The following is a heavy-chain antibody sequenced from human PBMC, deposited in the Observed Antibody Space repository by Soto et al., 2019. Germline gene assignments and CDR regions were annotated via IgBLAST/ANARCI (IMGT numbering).Heavy chain of an antibody. CDR3: AGDDISSSWFDY. CDR1: GGTFSSYA. V-gene: IGHV1-69*13. Sequence: SVKVSCKASGGTFSSYAISWVRQAPGQGLEWMGGIIPIFGTANYAQKFQGRVTITADESTSTAYMELSSLRSEGTAVYYCAGDDISSSWFDYWGQGTLVTVSS. D-gene: IGHD6-13*01. J-gene: IGHJ4*02. CDR2: IIPIFGTA.